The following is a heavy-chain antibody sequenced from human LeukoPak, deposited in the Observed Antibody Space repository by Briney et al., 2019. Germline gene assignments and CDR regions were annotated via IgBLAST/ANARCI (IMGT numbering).Heavy chain of an antibody. CDR3: AREYCNSTKCVVDYFDY. D-gene: IGHD2/OR15-2a*01. V-gene: IGHV4-4*07. CDR2: IYSSGNT. CDR1: GASMRNYF. J-gene: IGHJ4*02. Sequence: ASETLSLTCTVSGASMRNYFWSWLRQTAGKGLEWIGRIYSSGNTNYNPSLKSRLSMSIDTSKGQFSLKLSSVTAADTAVYYCAREYCNSTKCVVDYFDYWGQGTLVTVSS.